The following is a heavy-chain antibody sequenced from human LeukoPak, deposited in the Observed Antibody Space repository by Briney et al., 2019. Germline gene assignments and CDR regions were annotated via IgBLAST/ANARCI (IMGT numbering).Heavy chain of an antibody. D-gene: IGHD2-2*01. V-gene: IGHV4-4*09. J-gene: IGHJ6*03. Sequence: PSETLSLTCTVSGGSISSYYWSWIRQPPGKGLEWIGYIYTSGSTNYNPSLKSRVTISVDTSKNQFSLKLSSVTAADTAVYYCARLSVVVPAAHPKDYYYYYMDVWGKGTTVTVSS. CDR3: ARLSVVVPAAHPKDYYYYYMDV. CDR2: IYTSGST. CDR1: GGSISSYY.